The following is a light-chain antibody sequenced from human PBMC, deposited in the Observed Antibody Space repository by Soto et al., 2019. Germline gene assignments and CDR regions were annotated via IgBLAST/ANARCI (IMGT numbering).Light chain of an antibody. CDR3: SSYTSSHTLV. V-gene: IGLV2-14*01. CDR1: SSDVGAYNY. CDR2: EVS. Sequence: QSALTQPASVSGSPGQSITISCTGTSSDVGAYNYVSWYQQHPGKAPKLMIFEVSDRPSGVSNRFSGSKSGNTASLTISGLQAEDEADYYCSSYTSSHTLVFGGGTKLTVL. J-gene: IGLJ2*01.